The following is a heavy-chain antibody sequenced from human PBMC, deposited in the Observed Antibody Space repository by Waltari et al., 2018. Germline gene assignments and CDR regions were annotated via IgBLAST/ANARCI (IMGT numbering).Heavy chain of an antibody. V-gene: IGHV4-39*07. CDR1: GGSISSSSYY. Sequence: QLQLQESGPGLVKPSETLSLTCTVSGGSISSSSYYWGWIRQPPGKGLEWIGIIYYSGSTYYNPSLKSRVTISVDTSKNQFSLKLSSVTAADTAVYYCARDSPYGDYVGYWGQGTLVTVSS. D-gene: IGHD4-17*01. J-gene: IGHJ4*02. CDR3: ARDSPYGDYVGY. CDR2: IYYSGST.